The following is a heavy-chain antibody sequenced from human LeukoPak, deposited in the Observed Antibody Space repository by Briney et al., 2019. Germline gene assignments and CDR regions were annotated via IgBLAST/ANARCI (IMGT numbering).Heavy chain of an antibody. D-gene: IGHD2-8*01. J-gene: IGHJ4*02. Sequence: PSETLSLTCTVSGGSISSGSYYWSWIRQPAGKGLEWIGRIYTSGSTNYNPSLKSRVTISVDTSKNQFSLKLSSVTAADTAVYYCAREPTNGYNFDYWGQGTLVTVSS. CDR2: IYTSGST. CDR3: AREPTNGYNFDY. V-gene: IGHV4-61*02. CDR1: GGSISSGSYY.